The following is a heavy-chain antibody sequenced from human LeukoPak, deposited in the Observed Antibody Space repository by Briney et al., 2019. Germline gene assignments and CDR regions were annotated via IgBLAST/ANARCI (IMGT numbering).Heavy chain of an antibody. Sequence: GGSLRLSCAASGFTFSSYSVNWVRQAPGQGLEWVSYICSSSSTIYYADPVKGRFTISRDNAKNSLYLQMNSLRAEDTAVYYCARQGRGIVVDDAFDIWGQGTMVTVSS. CDR2: ICSSSSTI. V-gene: IGHV3-48*04. D-gene: IGHD1-26*01. J-gene: IGHJ3*02. CDR1: GFTFSSYS. CDR3: ARQGRGIVVDDAFDI.